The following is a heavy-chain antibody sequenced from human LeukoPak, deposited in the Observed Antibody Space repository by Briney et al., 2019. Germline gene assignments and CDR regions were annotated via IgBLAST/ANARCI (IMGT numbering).Heavy chain of an antibody. D-gene: IGHD2/OR15-2a*01. CDR1: GGSISSYY. CDR2: IYYSGST. J-gene: IGHJ4*02. V-gene: IGHV4-59*01. Sequence: PSETLSLTCTVSGGSISSYYWSWIWQPPGKGLEWIGYIYYSGSTNYNPSLKSRVTISVDTSKNQFSLKLSSVTAADTAVYYCAGLPVGATSFHLDYWGQGTLGTVSS. CDR3: AGLPVGATSFHLDY.